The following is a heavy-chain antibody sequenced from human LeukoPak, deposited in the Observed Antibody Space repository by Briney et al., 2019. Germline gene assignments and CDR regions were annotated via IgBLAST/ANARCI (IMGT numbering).Heavy chain of an antibody. Sequence: ASVKASCKASGYTITTYAMNWVRQAPGQGLEWMGWINTNSGDPTYALGFTGRFVFSLDTSVNTAYLQISSLNAEDTAVYYCAGRGETSDTSGYYYTLDFDYWGQGTLVTVSS. V-gene: IGHV7-4-1*02. D-gene: IGHD3-22*01. J-gene: IGHJ4*02. CDR3: AGRGETSDTSGYYYTLDFDY. CDR2: INTNSGDP. CDR1: GYTITTYA.